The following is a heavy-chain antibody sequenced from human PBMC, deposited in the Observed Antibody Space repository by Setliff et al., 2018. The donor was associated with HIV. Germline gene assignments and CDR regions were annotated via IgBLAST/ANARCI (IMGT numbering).Heavy chain of an antibody. CDR2: IYHSGRT. D-gene: IGHD3-22*01. CDR3: AREGGYYDSSGYPVGWFDP. V-gene: IGHV4-59*11. J-gene: IGHJ5*02. Sequence: SETLSLTCTVSGGSISSLYWTWIRQAPGKGLEWIGYIYHSGRTNYNPSLKSRVTISLETSKNQFSLKLRSVTAADTAVYYCAREGGYYDSSGYPVGWFDPWGQGTLVTVSS. CDR1: GGSISSLY.